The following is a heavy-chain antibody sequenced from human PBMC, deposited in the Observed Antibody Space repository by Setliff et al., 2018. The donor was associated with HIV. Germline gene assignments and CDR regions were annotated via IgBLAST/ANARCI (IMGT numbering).Heavy chain of an antibody. CDR3: ARHRFGSGWYGFVSGIDP. CDR2: IYYRGST. J-gene: IGHJ5*02. V-gene: IGHV4-39*01. D-gene: IGHD6-19*01. CDR1: GGSISSSSYY. Sequence: PSETLSLTCTVSGGSISSSSYYWGWIRQPPGKGLEWIGSIYYRGSTYYNPSLKSRVTISVDTSKNQFSLKLRSVTAADTAVYYCARHRFGSGWYGFVSGIDPWGQGTLVTVSS.